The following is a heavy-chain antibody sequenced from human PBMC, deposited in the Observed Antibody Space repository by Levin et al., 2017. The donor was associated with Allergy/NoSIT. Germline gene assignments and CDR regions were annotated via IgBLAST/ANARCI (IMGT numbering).Heavy chain of an antibody. Sequence: GESLKISCAASGFTFSDYYMTWIRQAPGKGLEWVSYISYSGNTIQYADSVKGRFTISRDNAKNSLYMQMNSLRAEDTAVYYCARHNIPLRGFDPWGQGTPVTVSS. CDR1: GFTFSDYY. J-gene: IGHJ5*02. CDR3: ARHNIPLRGFDP. V-gene: IGHV3-11*01. D-gene: IGHD1-14*01. CDR2: ISYSGNTI.